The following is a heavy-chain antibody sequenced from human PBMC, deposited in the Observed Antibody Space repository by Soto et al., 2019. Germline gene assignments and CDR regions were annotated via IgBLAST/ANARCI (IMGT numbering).Heavy chain of an antibody. V-gene: IGHV3-30*18. J-gene: IGHJ5*02. D-gene: IGHD1-26*01. CDR1: GLRFGDYA. CDR2: ISYDGQKI. Sequence: QGQLVESGGGVVQPGRSLRLSCVGSGLRFGDYAMHWVRQAPGEGLEWLALISYDGQKIYYADSVKGRFTISRDNSKNTLYLQMNRLRGDDTALFYCAKDPSGRGAIDQWGQGTLVIVSS. CDR3: AKDPSGRGAIDQ.